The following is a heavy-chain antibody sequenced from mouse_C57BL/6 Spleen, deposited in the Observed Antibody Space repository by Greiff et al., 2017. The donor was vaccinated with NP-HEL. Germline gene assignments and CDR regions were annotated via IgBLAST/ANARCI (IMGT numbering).Heavy chain of an antibody. D-gene: IGHD4-1*01. CDR2: IYPGDGDT. CDR3: ARLRLGGFYYAMDY. J-gene: IGHJ4*01. Sequence: QVQLQQSGAELVKPGASVKISCKASGYAFSSYWMNWVKQRPGQGLEWIGQIYPGDGDTNYNGKFKGKATLTADKSSSTAYMQLSSLTSEDSAVYCCARLRLGGFYYAMDYWGQGTSVTVSS. CDR1: GYAFSSYW. V-gene: IGHV1-80*01.